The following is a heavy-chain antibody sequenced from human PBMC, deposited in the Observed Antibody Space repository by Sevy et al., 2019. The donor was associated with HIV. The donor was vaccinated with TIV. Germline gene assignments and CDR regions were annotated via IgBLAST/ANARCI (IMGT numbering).Heavy chain of an antibody. CDR2: ISGSGGTT. D-gene: IGHD6-13*01. CDR3: AKSPSSPGSSSTWATFDY. CDR1: GFTFSNYA. J-gene: IGHJ4*02. Sequence: GGSLRLSCAASGFTFSNYAMSWVRQAPGKGLEWVSAISGSGGTTFFADSVKGRFTISRDNSKNTMYLQMNSLRVEDTALYYCAKSPSSPGSSSTWATFDYWGQGTLVTVSS. V-gene: IGHV3-23*01.